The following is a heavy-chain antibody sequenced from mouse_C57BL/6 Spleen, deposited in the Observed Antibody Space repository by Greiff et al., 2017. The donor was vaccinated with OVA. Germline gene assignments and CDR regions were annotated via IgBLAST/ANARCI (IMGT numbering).Heavy chain of an antibody. CDR2: IDPSDSET. CDR1: GYTFTSYW. D-gene: IGHD1-1*01. J-gene: IGHJ4*01. V-gene: IGHV1-52*01. Sequence: VQLQQPGAELVRPGSSVKLSCKASGYTFTSYWMHWVKQRPIQGLEWIGNIDPSDSETHYNQKFKDKATLTVDKSSSTAYMQLSSLTSEDSAVYYCARGITTVVAPYAMDYWGQGTSVTVSS. CDR3: ARGITTVVAPYAMDY.